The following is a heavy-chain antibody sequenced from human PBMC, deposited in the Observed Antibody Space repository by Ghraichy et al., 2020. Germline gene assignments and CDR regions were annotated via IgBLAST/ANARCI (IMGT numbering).Heavy chain of an antibody. D-gene: IGHD3-10*01. V-gene: IGHV6-1*01. J-gene: IGHJ6*02. Sequence: SQTLSLTCAISGDSVSSNSAAWNWIRQSPSRGLEWLGRTYYRSKWYNDYAVSVKSRITINPDTSKNQFSLQLNSVTPEDTAVYHCARSGRIAMVRGALNYYYGMDVWDQGTTVTVSS. CDR2: TYYRSKWYN. CDR3: ARSGRIAMVRGALNYYYGMDV. CDR1: GDSVSSNSAA.